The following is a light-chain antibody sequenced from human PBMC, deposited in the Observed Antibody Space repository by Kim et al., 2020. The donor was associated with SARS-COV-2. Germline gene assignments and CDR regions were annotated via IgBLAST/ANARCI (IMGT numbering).Light chain of an antibody. J-gene: IGLJ1*01. Sequence: ALGQTVRNTCQGDSLRSYYASWYQQKPGQAPVLVIYGKNNRLSGIPDRFSGSSSGNTASLTISGAQAEDEADYYCNSRDSSGNHLVFGTGTKVTVL. V-gene: IGLV3-19*01. CDR1: SLRSYY. CDR2: GKN. CDR3: NSRDSSGNHLV.